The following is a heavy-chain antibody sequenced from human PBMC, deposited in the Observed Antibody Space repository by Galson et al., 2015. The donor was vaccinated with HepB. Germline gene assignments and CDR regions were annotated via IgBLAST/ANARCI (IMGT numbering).Heavy chain of an antibody. CDR1: GFTFSSYG. D-gene: IGHD6-19*01. CDR3: ASGIAVAVFDY. V-gene: IGHV3-30*03. J-gene: IGHJ4*02. Sequence: SLRLSCAASGFTFSSYGMHWVRQAPGKGLEWVAVISYDGSNKYYADSVKGRFTISRDNSKNTLYLQMNSLRAEDTAVHYCASGIAVAVFDYWGQGTLVTVSS. CDR2: ISYDGSNK.